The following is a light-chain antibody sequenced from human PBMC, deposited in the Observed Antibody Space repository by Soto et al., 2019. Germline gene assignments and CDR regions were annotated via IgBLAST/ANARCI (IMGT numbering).Light chain of an antibody. V-gene: IGKV3-11*01. CDR3: QQRSNWPALT. Sequence: EIVLTQSPATLSLSPGERATLSCRASQSVSSYLAWYQQKPGQAPRLLIYVASHRATGIPARFSGSGSGTDFTLTISSLEPEEFAVYYSQQRSNWPALTFGGGTKVEIK. CDR1: QSVSSY. J-gene: IGKJ4*01. CDR2: VAS.